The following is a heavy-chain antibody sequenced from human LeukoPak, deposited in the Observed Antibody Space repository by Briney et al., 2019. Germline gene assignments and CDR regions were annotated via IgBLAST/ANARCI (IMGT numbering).Heavy chain of an antibody. J-gene: IGHJ4*02. D-gene: IGHD3-10*01. CDR2: IKPDGSAQ. V-gene: IGHV3-7*01. Sequence: PGGSLRLSCAASGFTFSNSWMSWVRQAPGKGLEWVATIKPDGSAQYYVDSVKGRFTISRDNAKNSLFLQINSLRAEDTAVYYCARDGGATMVRGVATYDSWGQGTPVTVSS. CDR3: ARDGGATMVRGVATYDS. CDR1: GFTFSNSW.